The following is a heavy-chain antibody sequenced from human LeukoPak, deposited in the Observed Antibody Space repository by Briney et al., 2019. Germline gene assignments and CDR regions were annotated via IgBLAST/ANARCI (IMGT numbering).Heavy chain of an antibody. CDR3: ARARAIGFLYYMDV. Sequence: PSETLSLTCAIYGGSFSGYYWSWIRQPPGKGLEWIGEINHRGSTNYNPSLKSRVTISVDTSRNSFSLELSSVTAADTAVYYCARARAIGFLYYMDVWGKGTTVTVSS. V-gene: IGHV4-34*01. CDR1: GGSFSGYY. J-gene: IGHJ6*03. D-gene: IGHD3-10*01. CDR2: INHRGST.